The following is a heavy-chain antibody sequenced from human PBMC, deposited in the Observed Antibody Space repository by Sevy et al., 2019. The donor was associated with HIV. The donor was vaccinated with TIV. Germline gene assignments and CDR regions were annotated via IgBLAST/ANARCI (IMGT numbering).Heavy chain of an antibody. V-gene: IGHV3-30*18. CDR1: GFTFSSYG. J-gene: IGHJ5*02. CDR3: AKDRCLAAHDWFDP. Sequence: GGSLRLSCAASGFTFSSYGMHWVRQAPGKGLEWVAVISYDGSNKYYADSVKGRFTISRDNSKNTLYLQMNSLRAWDTAVYYCAKDRCLAAHDWFDPWGQGTLVTFSS. CDR2: ISYDGSNK. D-gene: IGHD2-15*01.